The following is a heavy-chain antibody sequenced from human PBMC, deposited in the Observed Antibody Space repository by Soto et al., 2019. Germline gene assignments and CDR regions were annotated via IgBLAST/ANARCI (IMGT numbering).Heavy chain of an antibody. J-gene: IGHJ4*02. CDR1: GDSISGSPYF. D-gene: IGHD6-13*01. CDR2: IFHDGYT. Sequence: QLQLQESGPGLVMPSETLSLTCTVSGDSISGSPYFWGWIRQPPGKRLEWIGSIFHDGYTLYTPRVTSRVTISVDTSKIQSSLTPASVAAADTATYFCASVQAAVPNYWGQGTLVTVSS. CDR3: ASVQAAVPNY. V-gene: IGHV4-39*01.